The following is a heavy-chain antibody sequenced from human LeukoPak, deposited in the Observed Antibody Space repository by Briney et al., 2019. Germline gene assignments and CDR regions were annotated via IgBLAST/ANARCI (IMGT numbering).Heavy chain of an antibody. V-gene: IGHV3-48*04. Sequence: PGGSLRLSCAASGFTFSSYAMNWVRQAPGKGLEWISYISSSSTTMYYADSVKGRFTISRDNPKNSLYLQMNSLRAEDTAVYHCVRGSGGYDPLAFDSWGQGTLVTVSS. CDR1: GFTFSSYA. CDR3: VRGSGGYDPLAFDS. J-gene: IGHJ4*02. CDR2: ISSSSTTM. D-gene: IGHD5-12*01.